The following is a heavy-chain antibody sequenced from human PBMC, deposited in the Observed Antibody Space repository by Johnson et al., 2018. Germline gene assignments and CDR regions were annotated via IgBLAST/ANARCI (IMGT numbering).Heavy chain of an antibody. V-gene: IGHV4-59*01. CDR2: IYQSGYT. CDR1: GGSISSYF. Sequence: QVQLQESGPGLVKPSETLSLTCTVSGGSISSYFWSWIRQPPGKGLEWIGYIYQSGYTNYNPSLWGRVTIAVDTSKNQFSLRLSSVTAADKAVYFCARGLRPTPYYFEYWGQGTLVTVSS. CDR3: ARGLRPTPYYFEY. J-gene: IGHJ4*02. D-gene: IGHD4-17*01.